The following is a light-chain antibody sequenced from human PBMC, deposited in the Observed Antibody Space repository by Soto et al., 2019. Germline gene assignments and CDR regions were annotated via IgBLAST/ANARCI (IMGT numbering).Light chain of an antibody. J-gene: IGKJ4*01. V-gene: IGKV1-39*01. CDR1: QTISTY. CDR2: AAS. CDR3: QQSYSTPLT. Sequence: DIQMTQSPSSLSASVGDRVTITCRPSQTISTYLNWYQQKPGKAPKFLIYAASSLQSGVPSRFSGSGSGTDFTLTISSLQPEDFATYFCQQSYSTPLTFGGGTKVDIK.